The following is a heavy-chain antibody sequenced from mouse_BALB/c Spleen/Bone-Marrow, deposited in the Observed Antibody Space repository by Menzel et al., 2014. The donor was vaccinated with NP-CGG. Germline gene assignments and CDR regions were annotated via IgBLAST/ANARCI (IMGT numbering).Heavy chain of an antibody. CDR1: GFTFTDYY. V-gene: IGHV7-3*02. Sequence: EVKLMESGGGLVQPGGSLRLSCATSGFTFTDYYMSWVRQPPGKALEWLGFIRNKANSYTTEYSASVKGRFTISRDNSQSILYLQMNTLRAEDSATYYCARDRGGLLHDYWGQGTTLTVSS. J-gene: IGHJ2*01. D-gene: IGHD1-1*01. CDR2: IRNKANSYTT. CDR3: ARDRGGLLHDY.